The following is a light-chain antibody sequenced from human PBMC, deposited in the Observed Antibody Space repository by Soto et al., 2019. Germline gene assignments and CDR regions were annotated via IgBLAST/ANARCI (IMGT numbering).Light chain of an antibody. V-gene: IGLV2-23*01. CDR2: EGN. Sequence: QSALTQPASVSGSPGQSITISCTGTSSDVGSYNLVSWYQQHPGKAPKLMIYEGNERPSGVSNRFSGSKSGNTASLTISGLQAEDEADYYCSSYAGSSTWVFGGGTKLTVL. CDR3: SSYAGSSTWV. CDR1: SSDVGSYNL. J-gene: IGLJ3*02.